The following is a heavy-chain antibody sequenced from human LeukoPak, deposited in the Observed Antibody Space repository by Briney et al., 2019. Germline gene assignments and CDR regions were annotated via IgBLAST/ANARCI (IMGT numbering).Heavy chain of an antibody. CDR2: FDPEDGET. CDR1: GYTLTELS. CDR3: ATVRGDTAIVPGVHFDY. D-gene: IGHD5-18*01. V-gene: IGHV1-24*01. J-gene: IGHJ4*02. Sequence: ASVKVSCKVSGYTLTELSMHWVRQAPGKGVEWMGGFDPEDGETIYAQKFQGRVTMTEDTSTDTAYMELSSLRSEDTAVYYCATVRGDTAIVPGVHFDYWGQGTLVTVSS.